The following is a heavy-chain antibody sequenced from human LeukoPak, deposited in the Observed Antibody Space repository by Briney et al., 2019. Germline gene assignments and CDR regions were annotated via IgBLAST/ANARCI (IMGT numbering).Heavy chain of an antibody. J-gene: IGHJ4*02. V-gene: IGHV1-2*02. CDR3: ARGGAGSAYYGWDFFRFDY. D-gene: IGHD4-17*01. CDR2: MNPHNGGA. CDR1: EDSFTGYY. Sequence: ASVKVSCKASEDSFTGYYIHWVRQAPGQGPEWMGWMNPHNGGAKYADRLQGRVTMTRDPSIGTAYMEVSRRRSDDTAVYYWARGGAGSAYYGWDFFRFDYWGQGTLVTVSS.